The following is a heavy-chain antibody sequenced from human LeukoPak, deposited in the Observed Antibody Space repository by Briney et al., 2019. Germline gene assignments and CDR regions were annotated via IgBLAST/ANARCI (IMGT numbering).Heavy chain of an antibody. V-gene: IGHV4-30-4*01. CDR2: IYYSGST. D-gene: IGHD6-19*01. Sequence: PSETLSLTCTVSGGSISSGDYYWSWIRQPPGKGLEWIGYIYYSGSTYYNPSLKSRVTISVDTSKNQFSLKLSSVTAADTAVYYCARSTGYSSGSTTVWFDPWGQGTLVTVSS. CDR1: GGSISSGDYY. J-gene: IGHJ5*02. CDR3: ARSTGYSSGSTTVWFDP.